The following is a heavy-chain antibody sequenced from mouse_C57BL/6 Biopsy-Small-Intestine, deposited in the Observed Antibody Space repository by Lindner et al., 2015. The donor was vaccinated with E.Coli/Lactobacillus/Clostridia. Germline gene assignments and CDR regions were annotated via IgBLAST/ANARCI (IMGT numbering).Heavy chain of an antibody. D-gene: IGHD2-5*01. CDR1: GYTFTSYG. CDR3: ARGDYSNYYAMDY. Sequence: VQLQESGAELARPGASVKLSCKASGYTFTSYGISWVKQRTGQGLEWIGEIYPRSGNTYYNEKFKGKATLTADKSSSTAYMELRSLTSEDSAVYFCARGDYSNYYAMDYWGQGTSVTASS. V-gene: IGHV1-81*01. J-gene: IGHJ4*01. CDR2: IYPRSGNT.